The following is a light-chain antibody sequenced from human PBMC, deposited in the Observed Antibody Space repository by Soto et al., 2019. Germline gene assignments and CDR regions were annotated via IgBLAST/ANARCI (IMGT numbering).Light chain of an antibody. CDR1: QSVSYY. CDR3: QQNKDWPGT. J-gene: IGKJ1*01. Sequence: EILMTQSPATLSVSPGGRVTFSCRASQSVSYYLAWYQQKPGQAPRLLIYDASTRATGIPVRFSGSGSGTEFTLTISSLQSEDFGVYYCQQNKDWPGTFGQGTKVDIK. V-gene: IGKV3-15*01. CDR2: DAS.